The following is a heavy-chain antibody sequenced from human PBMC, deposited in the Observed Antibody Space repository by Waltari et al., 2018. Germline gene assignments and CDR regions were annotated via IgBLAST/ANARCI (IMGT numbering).Heavy chain of an antibody. V-gene: IGHV1-69-2*01. CDR2: VDPEDGET. D-gene: IGHD2-15*01. Sequence: EVQLVQSGAEVKKPGATVKISCKPSGYTFTDYNMHWVHQAPGKGLEWMGRVDPEDGETIYAEKFQGRVTITADTSTDTAYMELSSLRSEDTAVYYCATVLSLRMLLDAFDIWGQGTMVTVSS. CDR1: GYTFTDYN. CDR3: ATVLSLRMLLDAFDI. J-gene: IGHJ3*02.